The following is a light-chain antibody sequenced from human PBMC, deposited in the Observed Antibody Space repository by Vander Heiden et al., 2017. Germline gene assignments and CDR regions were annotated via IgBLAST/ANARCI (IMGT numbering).Light chain of an antibody. CDR2: DVS. CDR3: SSYTSTSTLYV. V-gene: IGLV2-14*01. CDR1: SSDIGAYNY. Sequence: QSALTQPASVSGPPGQSITIPCSGTSSDIGAYNYVSWFQQHPDKAPKLIIYDVSIRPSGVSNRFSGSKSGNTASLTISGLLPEDEADYFCSSYTSTSTLYVFGTGTKVTVL. J-gene: IGLJ1*01.